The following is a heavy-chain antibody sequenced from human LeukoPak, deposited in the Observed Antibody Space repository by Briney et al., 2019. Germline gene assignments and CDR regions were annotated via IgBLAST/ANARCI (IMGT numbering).Heavy chain of an antibody. CDR3: ARDDCSGGSCYVAY. Sequence: TSETLSLTCAVYGGSFSGYYWSWIRQPPGKGLEWIGEINHSGSPNYNPSLKSRVTISVDTSKNQFSLKLSSVTAADTAVYYCARDDCSGGSCYVAYWGQGTLVTVSS. CDR2: INHSGSP. D-gene: IGHD2-15*01. V-gene: IGHV4-34*01. CDR1: GGSFSGYY. J-gene: IGHJ4*02.